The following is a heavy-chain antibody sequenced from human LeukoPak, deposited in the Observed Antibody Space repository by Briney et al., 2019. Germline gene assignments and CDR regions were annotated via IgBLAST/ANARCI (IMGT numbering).Heavy chain of an antibody. CDR2: ISSSSSYI. CDR1: GFTFSSYS. J-gene: IGHJ4*02. D-gene: IGHD3-10*01. V-gene: IGHV3-21*01. CDR3: ARAGDTMVRGVIIHYFDY. Sequence: GGSLRLSCAASGFTFSSYSMNWVRQAPGKGLEWVSSISSSSSYIYYADSVKGRFTISRDNAKNSLYLQMNSLRAEDTAVYYCARAGDTMVRGVIIHYFDYWGQGTLVTASS.